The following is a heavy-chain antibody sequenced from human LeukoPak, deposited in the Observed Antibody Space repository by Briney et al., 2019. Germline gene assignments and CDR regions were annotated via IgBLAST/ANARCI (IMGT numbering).Heavy chain of an antibody. Sequence: SETLSLTCTVSGGSISSSTYYWGWIRQPPGKGLEWIGNIYYSGSTYYNPSLKSRVTISVDTSKNQFSLKLSSVTAADTAVYYCARASYNYYYYMDVWGKGTTVTISS. V-gene: IGHV4-39*07. CDR1: GGSISSSTYY. D-gene: IGHD2-2*02. J-gene: IGHJ6*03. CDR3: ARASYNYYYYMDV. CDR2: IYYSGST.